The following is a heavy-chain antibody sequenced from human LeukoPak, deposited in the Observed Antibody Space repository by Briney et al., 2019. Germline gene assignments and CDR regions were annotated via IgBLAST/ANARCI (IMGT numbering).Heavy chain of an antibody. Sequence: PGGSLRLSCAASGFTLGSYYMAWVRQAPGKELEWVATTKDDGSQKYYVDSVKGRFTISRDNSKNTLYLQMNSLRDDDTALYYCAEWELLPTADYWGQGTLVTVSS. J-gene: IGHJ4*02. CDR2: TKDDGSQK. CDR3: AEWELLPTADY. CDR1: GFTLGSYY. D-gene: IGHD1-26*01. V-gene: IGHV3-7*01.